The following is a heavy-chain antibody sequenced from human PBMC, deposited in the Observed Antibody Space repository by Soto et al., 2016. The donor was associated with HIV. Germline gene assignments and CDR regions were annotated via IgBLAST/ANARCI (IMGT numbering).Heavy chain of an antibody. D-gene: IGHD1-1*01. CDR2: IYNNGAT. Sequence: QVEIQESGPGLVKPSETLSLTCSVSGASISSHVYYWSWIRQSPGKRLEWIGCIYNNGATDYNPSLQSRGVISADTSKNQLYLTLTSVTAADTAVYYCARDTAGTFIATGLDVWGHGTTVTVSS. CDR3: ARDTAGTFIATGLDV. CDR1: GASISSHVYY. J-gene: IGHJ6*02. V-gene: IGHV4-61*08.